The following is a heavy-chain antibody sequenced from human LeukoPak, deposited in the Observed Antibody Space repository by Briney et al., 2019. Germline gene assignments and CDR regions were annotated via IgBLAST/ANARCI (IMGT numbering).Heavy chain of an antibody. D-gene: IGHD6-13*01. V-gene: IGHV3-23*01. J-gene: IGHJ1*01. CDR3: AKDRGYSSSWYPFQH. CDR2: ISGSGGST. CDR1: GFTFSSYA. Sequence: PGGSLRLSCAASGFTFSSYAMSWVRQAPGKGLEWVSVISGSGGSTYYADSVKGRFTISRDNSKNTLYLQMNSLRAEDAAVYYCAKDRGYSSSWYPFQHWGQGTLVTVSS.